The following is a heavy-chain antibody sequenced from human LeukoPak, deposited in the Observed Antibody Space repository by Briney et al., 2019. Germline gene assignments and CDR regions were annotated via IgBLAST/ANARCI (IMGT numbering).Heavy chain of an antibody. Sequence: GGSLRLSCAASGFTFSSYSMNWVRQAPGKGLEWVSLITGSGGSTFYADSVKGRFTISRDNSKSTLYLQMNSLRAEDTAVYYCARDSRDIAWYFDFWGQGTLVTVSS. D-gene: IGHD2-15*01. V-gene: IGHV3-23*01. CDR2: ITGSGGST. CDR1: GFTFSSYS. CDR3: ARDSRDIAWYFDF. J-gene: IGHJ4*02.